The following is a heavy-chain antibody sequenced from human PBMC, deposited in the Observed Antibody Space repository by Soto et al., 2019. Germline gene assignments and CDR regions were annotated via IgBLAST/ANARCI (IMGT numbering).Heavy chain of an antibody. J-gene: IGHJ3*02. CDR1: GYTFTSYD. CDR3: ARWGGITFGGVIVPFDI. D-gene: IGHD3-16*02. CDR2: MNPNSGNT. V-gene: IGHV1-8*01. Sequence: QVQLVQSGAEVKKPGASVKVSCKASGYTFTSYDINWVRQATGQGLEWMGWMNPNSGNTGYAQKFQGRVTMTRNNSISTAYMELSSLRSEDTAVYYCARWGGITFGGVIVPFDIWGQGTMVTVSS.